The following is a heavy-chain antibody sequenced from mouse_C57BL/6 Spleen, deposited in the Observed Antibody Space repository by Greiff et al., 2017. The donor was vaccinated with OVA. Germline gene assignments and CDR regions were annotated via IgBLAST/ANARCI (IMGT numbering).Heavy chain of an antibody. D-gene: IGHD1-1*01. Sequence: EVKVVESGGGLVKPGGSLKLSCAASGFTFSSYAMSWVRPTPEKRLEWVATISDGGSYTYYPDNVKGRFTISRDNAKNNLYLQMSHLKSEDTAMYYCAREDGSLYFDYWGQGTTLTVSS. CDR1: GFTFSSYA. J-gene: IGHJ2*01. CDR2: ISDGGSYT. V-gene: IGHV5-4*01. CDR3: AREDGSLYFDY.